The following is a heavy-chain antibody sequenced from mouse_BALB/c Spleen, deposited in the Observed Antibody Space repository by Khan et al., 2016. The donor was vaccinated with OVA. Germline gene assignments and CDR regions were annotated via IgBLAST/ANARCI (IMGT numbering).Heavy chain of an antibody. Sequence: QVQLQQSGAELVRPGTSVRLSCKTSGYIFTSYWIHWVKQRSGQGLEWIARIYPGTDNTYYNEKFKDKATLTADKSSSTAYLQLSSLKSEDSAVFFCAREDALYYFDYWGQGTTLTVSS. CDR2: IYPGTDNT. CDR1: GYIFTSYW. J-gene: IGHJ2*01. V-gene: IGHV1S132*01. CDR3: AREDALYYFDY.